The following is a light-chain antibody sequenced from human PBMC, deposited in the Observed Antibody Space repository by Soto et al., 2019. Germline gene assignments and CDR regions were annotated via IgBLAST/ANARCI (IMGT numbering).Light chain of an antibody. CDR3: QKYYNWPLA. J-gene: IGKJ4*01. Sequence: EIVMTQSPATLSLSPGERATLSCRASQNVRSYLAWYQKKPGQAPRLLIYDASTRATDTPVRFSGSGSGTEFTLTISNLQSEDFAVYYCQKYYNWPLAFGGGTKVDIK. CDR1: QNVRSY. CDR2: DAS. V-gene: IGKV3-15*01.